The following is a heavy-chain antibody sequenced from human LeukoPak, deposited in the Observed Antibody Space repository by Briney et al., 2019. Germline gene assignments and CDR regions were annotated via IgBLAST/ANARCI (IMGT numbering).Heavy chain of an antibody. Sequence: SGTLSLTCGVSGGSISNTSWWTWFRQPPGKGLEWIGEVNLQGSTSYNPSLKSRVAISVDKSENHISLKLTSVTAADTAVYYCAREGGPYRPLDYSGQGTLVTVAS. CDR2: VNLQGST. J-gene: IGHJ4*02. CDR3: AREGGPYRPLDY. CDR1: GGSISNTSW. V-gene: IGHV4-4*02.